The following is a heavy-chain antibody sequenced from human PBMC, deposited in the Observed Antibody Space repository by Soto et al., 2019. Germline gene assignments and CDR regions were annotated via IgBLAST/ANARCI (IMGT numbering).Heavy chain of an antibody. CDR3: ARDKIAGLFDY. D-gene: IGHD2-21*01. CDR2: INHSGST. V-gene: IGHV4-34*01. J-gene: IGHJ4*02. CDR1: GGSFSGYY. Sequence: QVQLQQWGAGLLKPSETLSLTCAVYGGSFSGYYWTWIRQPPGTGLEWIGEINHSGSTNYNPSLKSRVTIAVDTSKNQFSQKLTSVTAAATAVYYCARDKIAGLFDYWGQGTLVTVSS.